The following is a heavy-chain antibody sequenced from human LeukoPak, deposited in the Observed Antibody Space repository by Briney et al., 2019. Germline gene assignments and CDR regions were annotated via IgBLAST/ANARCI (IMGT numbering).Heavy chain of an antibody. CDR1: GFTFSSYA. J-gene: IGHJ4*02. V-gene: IGHV3-48*04. D-gene: IGHD3-22*01. CDR3: ARGAYYYDSSGYHY. Sequence: GGSLRLSCAASGFTFSSYAMSWVRQAPGKGLEWVSYISSSGSTIYYADSVKGRFTISRDNAKNTLYLQMNSLRAEDTAVYYCARGAYYYDSSGYHYWGQGTLVTVSS. CDR2: ISSSGSTI.